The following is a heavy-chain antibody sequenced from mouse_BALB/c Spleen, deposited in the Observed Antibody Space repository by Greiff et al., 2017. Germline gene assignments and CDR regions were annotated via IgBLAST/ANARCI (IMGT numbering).Heavy chain of an antibody. D-gene: IGHD2-12*01. V-gene: IGHV2-9*02. CDR3: ASNYYMGFAY. CDR1: GFSLTSYG. CDR2: IWAGGST. Sequence: VQLQHSGPGLVAPSQSLSITCTVSGFSLTSYGVHWVRQPPGKGLEWLGVIWAGGSTNYNSALMSRLSISKDNSKSQVFFKMNSLQADDTAIYYCASNYYMGFAYWGQGTLVTVSA. J-gene: IGHJ3*01.